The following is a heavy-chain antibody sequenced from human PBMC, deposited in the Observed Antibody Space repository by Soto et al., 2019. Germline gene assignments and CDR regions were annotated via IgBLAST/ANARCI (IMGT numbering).Heavy chain of an antibody. D-gene: IGHD3-16*01. CDR3: AHCRGGVASF. CDR2: VYWDDDK. V-gene: IGHV2-5*02. CDR1: GFSLNTRDVG. Sequence: QITLNESGPALVKPTQTLTLTCTFSGFSLNTRDVGVGWIRQPPGKALEWLGVVYWDDDKTYSPSLKSRLTITKDTPKIQLVLRMTKMDPVDTATYYCAHCRGGVASFWGQGTLVTVSS. J-gene: IGHJ4*02.